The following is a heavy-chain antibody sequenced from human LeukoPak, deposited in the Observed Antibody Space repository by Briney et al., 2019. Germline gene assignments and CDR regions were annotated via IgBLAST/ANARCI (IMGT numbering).Heavy chain of an antibody. CDR3: SRDRGYSYGGNAFDI. D-gene: IGHD5-18*01. CDR1: GFTFSSHN. Sequence: GGSLRLSCAASGFTFSSHNMNWVRQAPGKGLEWVSSISSSSGYIYYADSLKDRFTISRDNAKNSLSLQMNSLRVEDTAVYYCSRDRGYSYGGNAFDIWGQGTMVTVSS. J-gene: IGHJ3*02. V-gene: IGHV3-21*01. CDR2: ISSSSGYI.